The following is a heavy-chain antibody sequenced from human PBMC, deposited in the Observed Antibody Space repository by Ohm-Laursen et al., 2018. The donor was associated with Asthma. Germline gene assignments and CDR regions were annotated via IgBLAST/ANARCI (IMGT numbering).Heavy chain of an antibody. V-gene: IGHV3-48*02. J-gene: IGHJ4*02. CDR3: ARGYYYDSRASYYFDY. CDR1: GGSISSSPYY. D-gene: IGHD3-22*01. CDR2: ISSSSSSL. Sequence: ETLSLTCTVSGGSISSSPYYWGWIRQAPGKGLEWVSYISSSSSSLYYADSVKGRFTISRDDAKNSLSLQMNSLRDDDTAVYYCARGYYYDSRASYYFDYWGQGTLVTVSS.